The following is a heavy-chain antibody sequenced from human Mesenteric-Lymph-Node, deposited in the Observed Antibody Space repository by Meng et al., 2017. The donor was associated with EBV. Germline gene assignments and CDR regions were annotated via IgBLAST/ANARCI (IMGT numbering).Heavy chain of an antibody. Sequence: QVDVVQSGFALKKPGAAVRVSCKASGYTFTDYAMNWVRQAPGQGLEWMGWIDPNTGSPTYAQGFTGRFVFSLDTSVSTAYLQITSLKADDSAVYYCARDWSSVIMNKGNYWGQGTLVTVSS. J-gene: IGHJ4*02. V-gene: IGHV7-4-1*02. D-gene: IGHD3-16*01. CDR1: GYTFTDYA. CDR2: IDPNTGSP. CDR3: ARDWSSVIMNKGNY.